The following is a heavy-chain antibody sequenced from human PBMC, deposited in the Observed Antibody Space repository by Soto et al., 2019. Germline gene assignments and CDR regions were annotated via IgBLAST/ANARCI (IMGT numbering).Heavy chain of an antibody. Sequence: QVQLQESGPGLVKPSQTLSLTCTVSGGSISSGGYYWSWIRQHPGKGLEWIGYIYYSGSTYYNPSVKGGVTRSVETSKNQFSLKLSSVTAADTAVYYCARQYYDFWSGSLNWFDPWGQGTLVTVSS. V-gene: IGHV4-31*03. CDR2: IYYSGST. D-gene: IGHD3-3*01. CDR1: GGSISSGGYY. J-gene: IGHJ5*02. CDR3: ARQYYDFWSGSLNWFDP.